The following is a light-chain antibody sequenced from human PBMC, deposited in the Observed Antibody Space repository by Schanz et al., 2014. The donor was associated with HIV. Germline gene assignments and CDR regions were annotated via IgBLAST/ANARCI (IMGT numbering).Light chain of an antibody. J-gene: IGKJ4*01. Sequence: EIVMTQSPATLSVSPGERATLSCRASQSVSSNLPWYQQKPGQAPRLLIYGASTRATGIPARFSGSGSGTDFTLTISSLEPEDFAVYYCQRYGPSVTFGGGTKVEIK. CDR3: QRYGPSVT. CDR1: QSVSSN. V-gene: IGKV3-15*01. CDR2: GAS.